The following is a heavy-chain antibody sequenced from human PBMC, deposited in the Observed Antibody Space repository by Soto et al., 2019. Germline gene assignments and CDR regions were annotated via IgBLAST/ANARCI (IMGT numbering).Heavy chain of an antibody. V-gene: IGHV4-59*01. CDR3: ARDHYYYDSSGNILDY. J-gene: IGHJ4*02. CDR2: IYYSGST. Sequence: TSETLSLTCTVSGGSISSYYWSWIRQPPGKGLEWIGYIYYSGSTNYNPSLKSRVTISVDTSKNQFSLKLSSVTAADTAVYYCARDHYYYDSSGNILDYWGQGTLVTVSS. D-gene: IGHD3-22*01. CDR1: GGSISSYY.